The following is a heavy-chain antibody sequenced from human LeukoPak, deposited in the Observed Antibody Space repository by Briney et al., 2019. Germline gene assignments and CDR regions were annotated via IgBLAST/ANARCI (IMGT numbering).Heavy chain of an antibody. CDR3: ARDLRLSDTAMVSGWFDP. J-gene: IGHJ5*02. D-gene: IGHD5-18*01. CDR1: GYTFTGYY. V-gene: IGHV1-2*02. CDR2: INPNSGGT. Sequence: ASVKVSCKASGYTFTGYYMHWVRQAPGQGLEWMGWINPNSGGTNYAQKFQGRVTMTRDTSISTAYMELSRLRSDDTAVYYCARDLRLSDTAMVSGWFDPWAREPWSPSPQ.